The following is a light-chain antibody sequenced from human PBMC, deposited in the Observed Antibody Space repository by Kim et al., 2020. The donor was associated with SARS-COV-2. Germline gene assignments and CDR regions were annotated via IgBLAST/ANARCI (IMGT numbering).Light chain of an antibody. V-gene: IGLV3-19*01. Sequence: GQTVRITCQGDSFRRYYASCYQQKPGPAPVLVIYGKNNRPSAIPDRFSGSSSGNTASLTITGAQAEDEADYYCNSRDSSGNHPHWVFGGGTKLTVL. J-gene: IGLJ3*02. CDR2: GKN. CDR3: NSRDSSGNHPHWV. CDR1: SFRRYY.